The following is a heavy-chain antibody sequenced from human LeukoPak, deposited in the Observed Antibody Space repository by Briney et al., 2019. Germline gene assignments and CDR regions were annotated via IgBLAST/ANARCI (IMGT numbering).Heavy chain of an antibody. CDR1: GFTFSSCA. CDR2: INDIGAGT. V-gene: IGHV3-23*01. Sequence: GGSLSLSCAASGFTFSSCAKSWVRLPPGKGMEWVSTINDIGAGTYSADSVKGRFTISRDNSKHTLYLQTNSLRAEDTAVYFCAGGLRSWYYDSSGHYADSWAQGTLVPVPS. D-gene: IGHD3-22*01. CDR3: AGGLRSWYYDSSGHYADS. J-gene: IGHJ5*01.